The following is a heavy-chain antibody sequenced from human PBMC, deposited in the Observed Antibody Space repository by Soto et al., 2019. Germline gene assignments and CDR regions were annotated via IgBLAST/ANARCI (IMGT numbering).Heavy chain of an antibody. CDR1: GFTFSSYG. CDR2: ISYDGSNK. D-gene: IGHD2-2*01. CDR3: AREGEGHCISSSCLNWFDP. V-gene: IGHV3-30*03. Sequence: PGGSLRLSCAASGFTFSSYGMHWVRQAPGKGLEWVAVISYDGSNKYYADSVKGRFTISRDNSKNTLYLQMNSLRAEDTAVYYCAREGEGHCISSSCLNWFDPWGQGTMVTVSS. J-gene: IGHJ5*02.